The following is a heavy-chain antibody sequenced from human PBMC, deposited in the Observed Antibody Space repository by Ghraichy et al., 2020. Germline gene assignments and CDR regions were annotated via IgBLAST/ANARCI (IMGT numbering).Heavy chain of an antibody. CDR2: ISSSGSTI. J-gene: IGHJ6*02. CDR3: ARDRGGSYYYYYGMDV. V-gene: IGHV3-11*01. CDR1: GFTFSDYY. Sequence: LSLTCAASGFTFSDYYMSWIRQAPGKGLEWVSYISSSGSTIYYADSVKGRFTISRDNAKNSLYLQMNSLRAEDTAVYYCARDRGGSYYYYYGMDVWGQGTTVTVSS. D-gene: IGHD1-26*01.